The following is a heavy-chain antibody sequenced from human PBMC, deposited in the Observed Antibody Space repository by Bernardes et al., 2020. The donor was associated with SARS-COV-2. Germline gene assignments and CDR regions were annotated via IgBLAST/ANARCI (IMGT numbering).Heavy chain of an antibody. D-gene: IGHD1-1*01. V-gene: IGHV4-59*01. J-gene: IGHJ4*02. CDR2: IYYSGST. CDR1: GGSISSYY. CDR3: AREGYSAGFDY. Sequence: SETLSLTCTVSGGSISSYYWSWTRQPPGKGLEWIGSIYYSGSTNYNPSLKSRVTISVDTSKNQFSLKLSSVTAADTAVYYCAREGYSAGFDYWGQGTLVTVSS.